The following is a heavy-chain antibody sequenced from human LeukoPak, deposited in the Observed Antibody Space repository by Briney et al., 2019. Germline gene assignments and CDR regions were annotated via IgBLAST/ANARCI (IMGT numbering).Heavy chain of an antibody. J-gene: IGHJ4*02. CDR2: IYSGGST. Sequence: GGSLRLSCAASGFTVSSNYMSWVRQAPGKGLEWVSVIYSGGSTYYADSVKGRFTISRDNSKNTLYLQMNSLRAEDTAVYYCARDGTHYDILTGYYTVGYFDYWGQGTLVTVSS. V-gene: IGHV3-66*01. D-gene: IGHD3-9*01. CDR1: GFTVSSNY. CDR3: ARDGTHYDILTGYYTVGYFDY.